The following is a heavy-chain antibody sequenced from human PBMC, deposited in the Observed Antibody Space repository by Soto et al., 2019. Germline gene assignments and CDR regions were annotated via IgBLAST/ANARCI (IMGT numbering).Heavy chain of an antibody. J-gene: IGHJ6*02. CDR3: AKGITDTGGYYYYSMDV. CDR1: GFTFSDYY. CDR2: TSSSSSYT. V-gene: IGHV3-11*05. Sequence: SVGSLRLSCPASGFTFSDYYMSWIRQAPGKGLEWVSYTSSSSSYTSYADSVKGRFTISRDNAKNSLYLQMNSLRAEDTAVYYCAKGITDTGGYYYYSMDVRGQGTAVTVSS. D-gene: IGHD2-15*01.